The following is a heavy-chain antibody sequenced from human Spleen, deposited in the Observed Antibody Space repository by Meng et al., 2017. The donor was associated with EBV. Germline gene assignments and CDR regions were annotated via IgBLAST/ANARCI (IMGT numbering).Heavy chain of an antibody. D-gene: IGHD4-11*01. CDR2: INHGGGT. V-gene: IGHV4-34*01. CDR1: GGSLSGYY. Sequence: QVQLQHWGAGLLQPSETLSLTCAVYGGSLSGYYWSWIRQPPGKGLEWIGEINHGGGTSYNPSLKSRVTMSLDTSMNHFSLKLTSVTAADTAVYYCASRGDGIFSNYDWFDLWGQGTLVTVSS. CDR3: ASRGDGIFSNYDWFDL. J-gene: IGHJ5*02.